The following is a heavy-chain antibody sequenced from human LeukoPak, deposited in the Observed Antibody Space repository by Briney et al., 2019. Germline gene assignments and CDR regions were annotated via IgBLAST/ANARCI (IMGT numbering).Heavy chain of an antibody. CDR3: ARDYGDHDY. D-gene: IGHD4-17*01. Sequence: SETLSLTCTVSGGSISSYYWSWIRQPPGKGLEWIGYISYSGSSNYNPSLKSRVSISVDTSKNQFSLKLNSVTAADTAVYYCARDYGDHDYWGQGTLVTVSS. J-gene: IGHJ4*02. V-gene: IGHV4-59*01. CDR1: GGSISSYY. CDR2: ISYSGSS.